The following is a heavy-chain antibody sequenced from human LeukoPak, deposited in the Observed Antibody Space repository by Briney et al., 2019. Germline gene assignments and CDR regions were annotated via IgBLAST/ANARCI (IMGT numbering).Heavy chain of an antibody. V-gene: IGHV3-7*01. D-gene: IGHD6-19*01. CDR3: VRDSPSGFFDL. Sequence: GGSLRLSCAASGFTLSSYWMSWVRQAPGTGLEWVANINQDGSEKNYVDSVKGRFTISRDNAKNTLYLQMNSLRVEDTAVYYCVRDSPSGFFDLWGRGTLVTVSS. J-gene: IGHJ2*01. CDR1: GFTLSSYW. CDR2: INQDGSEK.